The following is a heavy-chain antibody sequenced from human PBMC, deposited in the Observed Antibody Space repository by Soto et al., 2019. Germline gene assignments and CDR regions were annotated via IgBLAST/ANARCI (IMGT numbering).Heavy chain of an antibody. CDR3: ARVFGAVYYYGMDV. V-gene: IGHV3-53*01. Sequence: PGGSLRLSCAASGFTVSSNGMSWVRQAPGKGLEWVSVIYSGGSTYYADSVKGRFTISRDNSKNTLYLQMNSLRAEDTAVYYCARVFGAVYYYGMDVWGQGTTVTVSS. D-gene: IGHD3-3*01. J-gene: IGHJ6*02. CDR2: IYSGGST. CDR1: GFTVSSNG.